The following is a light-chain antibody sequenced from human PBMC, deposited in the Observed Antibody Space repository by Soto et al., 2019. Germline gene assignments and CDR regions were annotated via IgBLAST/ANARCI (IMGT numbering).Light chain of an antibody. CDR1: QNIDNY. CDR2: ASS. Sequence: DIQMTQSPSSLSASLGDRVTITCRASQNIDNYLHWYQHKPGEAPKLLIYASSTLQSGVPARFSGSGSGTEFTLTISTLQAEDFATYFCQESYSSPAVSFGGGTKVEIK. V-gene: IGKV1-39*01. CDR3: QESYSSPAVS. J-gene: IGKJ4*01.